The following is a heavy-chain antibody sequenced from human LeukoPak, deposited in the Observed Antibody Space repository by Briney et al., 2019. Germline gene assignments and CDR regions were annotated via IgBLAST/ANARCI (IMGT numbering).Heavy chain of an antibody. V-gene: IGHV3-9*01. D-gene: IGHD3-10*01. J-gene: IGHJ4*02. CDR2: ISWNSGSI. Sequence: GRSLRLSCEASGFTFEDYAMHWVRQAPGRGLEWVSGISWNSGSIGYADSVKGRFTISRDNAKNSLYLQMNSLRAEDTALYYCAKDMAYYGSGFDYWGQGTLVTVSS. CDR3: AKDMAYYGSGFDY. CDR1: GFTFEDYA.